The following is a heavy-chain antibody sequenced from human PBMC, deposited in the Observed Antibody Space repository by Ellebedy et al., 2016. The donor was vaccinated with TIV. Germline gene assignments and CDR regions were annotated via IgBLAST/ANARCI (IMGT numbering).Heavy chain of an antibody. Sequence: GESLKISCAASGFTFGTKAMTWVRQAPGTGLEWVSGISESGGSTDYADSVKGRFTISRDNSKSMVYLQMNSLRAEDTAVYYCAKSLSTATGSLTDPWGQGTLVTVSS. D-gene: IGHD2-8*02. CDR3: AKSLSTATGSLTDP. J-gene: IGHJ5*02. CDR2: ISESGGST. CDR1: GFTFGTKA. V-gene: IGHV3-23*01.